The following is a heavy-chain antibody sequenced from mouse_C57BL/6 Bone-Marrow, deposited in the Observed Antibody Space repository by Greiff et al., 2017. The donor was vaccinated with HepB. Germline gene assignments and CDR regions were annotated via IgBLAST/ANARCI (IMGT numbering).Heavy chain of an antibody. V-gene: IGHV1-64*01. CDR1: GYTFTSYW. J-gene: IGHJ4*01. Sequence: QVQLQQPGAELVKPGASVKLSCKASGYTFTSYWMHWVKQRPGQGLEWIGMIHPNSGSTNYNEKFKSKATLTVDKSSSTAYMQLSSLTSEDSAVYYCARRELGPYYYAMDYWGQGTSVTVSS. CDR2: IHPNSGST. CDR3: ARRELGPYYYAMDY. D-gene: IGHD4-1*01.